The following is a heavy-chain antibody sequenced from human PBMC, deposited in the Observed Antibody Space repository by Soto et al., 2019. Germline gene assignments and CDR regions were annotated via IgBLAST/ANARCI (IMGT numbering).Heavy chain of an antibody. D-gene: IGHD2-8*02. Sequence: SATLSLTCAVYGGSFSGYYWTWIRQPPGTGLEWIGEIFLWGSTNYTPSLRGRFTLSLETSKTLFSRKLTFLTAGDTAVFYWAKEKITGLFDYGGQGTLVTVPS. V-gene: IGHV4-34*12. J-gene: IGHJ4*02. CDR3: AKEKITGLFDY. CDR1: GGSFSGYY. CDR2: IFLWGST.